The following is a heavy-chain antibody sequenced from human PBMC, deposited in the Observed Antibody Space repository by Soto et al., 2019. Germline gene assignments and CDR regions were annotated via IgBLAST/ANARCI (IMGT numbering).Heavy chain of an antibody. CDR3: APLSVSLSGPYGIHV. Sequence: SETLSLTCSVSGYSVPSSDYYWAWIRQPPGKGLEWIGSMFYSGLTYYNPSLKSRVTLSVDTSKNQFSVRLNSVTAADTAVYYCAPLSVSLSGPYGIHVWGQGTTVTVSS. J-gene: IGHJ6*02. D-gene: IGHD2-15*01. CDR1: GYSVPSSDYY. CDR2: MFYSGLT. V-gene: IGHV4-39*01.